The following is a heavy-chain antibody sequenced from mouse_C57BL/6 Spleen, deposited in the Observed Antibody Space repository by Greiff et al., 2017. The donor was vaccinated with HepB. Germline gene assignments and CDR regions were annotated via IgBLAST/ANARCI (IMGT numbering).Heavy chain of an antibody. V-gene: IGHV5-6*01. Sequence: EVQGVESGGDLVKPGGSLKLSCAASGFTFSSYGMSWVRQTPDKRLEWVATISSGGSYTYYPDSVKGRFTISRDNAKNTLYLQMSSLKSEDTAMYYCARRGYAVDYWGQGTTLTVSS. J-gene: IGHJ2*01. CDR2: ISSGGSYT. CDR1: GFTFSSYG. CDR3: ARRGYAVDY. D-gene: IGHD3-1*01.